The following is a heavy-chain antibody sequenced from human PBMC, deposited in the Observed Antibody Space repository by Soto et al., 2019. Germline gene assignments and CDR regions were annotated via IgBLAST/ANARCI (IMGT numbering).Heavy chain of an antibody. V-gene: IGHV3-48*03. J-gene: IGHJ4*02. D-gene: IGHD2-2*01. CDR1: GFTFSSYE. CDR3: ARGGYCSSTSCYGPPDY. Sequence: GGSLRLSCAASGFTFSSYEMNWVRQAPGKGLEWVSYISSSGSTIYYADSVKGRLTISRDNAKNSLYLQMNSLRAEDTAVYYCARGGYCSSTSCYGPPDYWGQGTLVTVSS. CDR2: ISSSGSTI.